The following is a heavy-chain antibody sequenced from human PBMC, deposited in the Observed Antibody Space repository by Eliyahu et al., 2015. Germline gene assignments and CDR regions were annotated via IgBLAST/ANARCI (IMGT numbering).Heavy chain of an antibody. CDR2: ISGSDYTT. Sequence: EVQLLESGGGLVQPGGSLRLXCAASGFPFSSYAMXWVRQAPGKGLEWASGISGSDYTTYYADSVKGRFTISRDNSKNTLYLQMNSLGVDDTAIYYCSKRRDDGNSGAFDYWGQGILVTVSS. V-gene: IGHV3-23*01. J-gene: IGHJ4*02. CDR3: SKRRDDGNSGAFDY. CDR1: GFPFSSYA. D-gene: IGHD4-23*01.